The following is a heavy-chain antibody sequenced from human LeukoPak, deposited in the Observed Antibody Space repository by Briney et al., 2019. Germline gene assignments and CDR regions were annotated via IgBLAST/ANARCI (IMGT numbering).Heavy chain of an antibody. V-gene: IGHV1-69*08. CDR1: GGSFSDYS. Sequence: ASVKVSCKASGGSFSDYSISWVRQAPGQGLEWMGRIIAILDTAHYAQKFQGRFTITADKSTTTVYMELSSLRSDDTAVFYCARRHKHYYQIDYWGQGTLVTVSS. D-gene: IGHD1-26*01. CDR3: ARRHKHYYQIDY. CDR2: IIAILDTA. J-gene: IGHJ4*02.